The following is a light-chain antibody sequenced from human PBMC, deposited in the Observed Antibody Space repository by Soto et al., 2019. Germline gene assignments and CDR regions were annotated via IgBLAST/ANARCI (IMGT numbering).Light chain of an antibody. CDR1: QIIGSY. J-gene: IGKJ1*01. CDR2: GAS. V-gene: IGKV1-39*01. Sequence: DIQMTQSPSSLSASVGDRVTITCRASQIIGSYLNWYQQKPGKGPKLLMFGASNLQSGVPSRFSGRGSGTDFTLTISSLQPEDFATYHCQQSYSTPWTFGQGTKVEIK. CDR3: QQSYSTPWT.